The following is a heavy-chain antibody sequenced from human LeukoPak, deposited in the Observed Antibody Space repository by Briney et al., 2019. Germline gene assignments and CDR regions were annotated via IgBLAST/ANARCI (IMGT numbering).Heavy chain of an antibody. CDR1: GFTFTSVW. D-gene: IGHD4-23*01. CDR3: ARDRTTVALFDY. J-gene: IGHJ4*02. CDR2: ISTDGAIT. V-gene: IGHV3-74*01. Sequence: GGSLRLSCAASGFTFTSVWMHWFRQAPGRGLVWISRISTDGAITGYADSVKGRFTISRDNAKNTLYLQMNSLRAEDTAVYYCARDRTTVALFDYWGQGALVTVSS.